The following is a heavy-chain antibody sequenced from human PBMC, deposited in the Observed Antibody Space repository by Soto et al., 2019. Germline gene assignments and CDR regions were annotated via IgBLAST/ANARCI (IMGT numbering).Heavy chain of an antibody. Sequence: QVQLVESGGGVVQPGRSLRLSCAASGFTFSEYGIHWVRQAPGKGLEWVAVISYDGSDRYYAESVRGRFTISRDRSTYTVFLRMDNLRPEDTAVYFCAKDRSAGCGGNCPLDLWGQGTLVTVSS. J-gene: IGHJ5*02. D-gene: IGHD2-21*02. CDR1: GFTFSEYG. V-gene: IGHV3-30*18. CDR2: ISYDGSDR. CDR3: AKDRSAGCGGNCPLDL.